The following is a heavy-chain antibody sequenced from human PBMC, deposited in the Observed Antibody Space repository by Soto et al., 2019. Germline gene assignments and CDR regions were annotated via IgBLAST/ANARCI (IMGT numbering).Heavy chain of an antibody. CDR1: GGSISSYY. Sequence: SETLSLTCTVSGGSISSYYWSWIRQPPGKGLEWIGYIYYSGSTNYNPSLKSRVTISVDTSKNQFSLKLSSVTAADTAVYYCAREATELGTIFGVVPIYMDVWGKGTTVTVSS. J-gene: IGHJ6*03. D-gene: IGHD3-3*01. CDR2: IYYSGST. CDR3: AREATELGTIFGVVPIYMDV. V-gene: IGHV4-59*01.